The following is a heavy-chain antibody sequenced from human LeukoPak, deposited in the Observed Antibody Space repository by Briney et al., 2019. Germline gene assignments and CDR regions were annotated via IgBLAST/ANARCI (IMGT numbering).Heavy chain of an antibody. D-gene: IGHD1-26*01. J-gene: IGHJ3*02. Sequence: SETLSLTCTVSGGSISSYYWSWIRQPPGKGLEWIGYVYYSGTTNYNPSLKSRVTISIDTSKNQFSLELNSVTAADTAVYYCASPVGGAFDIWGQGTMVTVSS. CDR1: GGSISSYY. V-gene: IGHV4-59*08. CDR3: ASPVGGAFDI. CDR2: VYYSGTT.